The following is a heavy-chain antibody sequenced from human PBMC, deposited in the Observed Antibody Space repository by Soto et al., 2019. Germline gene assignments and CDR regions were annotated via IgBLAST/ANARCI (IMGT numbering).Heavy chain of an antibody. V-gene: IGHV3-66*01. Sequence: GALRLSCAASGFSVSVNYISWGRQAPGKGLEWVSNINCGEYTNYAAFVKGRFTISRDSSKNTVSLLMNSLKAEDTAIYYCARENYYYGMDVWGQGTTVTVSS. CDR2: INCGEYT. CDR1: GFSVSVNY. J-gene: IGHJ6*02. CDR3: ARENYYYGMDV.